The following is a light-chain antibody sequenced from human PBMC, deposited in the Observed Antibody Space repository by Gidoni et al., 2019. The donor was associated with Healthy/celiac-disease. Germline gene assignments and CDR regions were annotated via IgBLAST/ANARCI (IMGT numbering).Light chain of an antibody. V-gene: IGKV3-15*01. Sequence: EIVMTQSPATLSVSPGERATLSCRASQSVSSNLAWYQQKPGQAPRLLIYGASTRATGLPARFSGSGSRTEFTLTISSLQSEDFAVYYCPRYNNWLGLTFGGGTKVEIK. CDR3: PRYNNWLGLT. J-gene: IGKJ4*01. CDR2: GAS. CDR1: QSVSSN.